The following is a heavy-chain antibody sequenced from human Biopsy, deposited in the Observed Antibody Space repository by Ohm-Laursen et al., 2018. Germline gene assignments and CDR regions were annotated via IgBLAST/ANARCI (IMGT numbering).Heavy chain of an antibody. CDR2: IGGGGSPT. D-gene: IGHD2-21*02. V-gene: IGHV3-23*01. J-gene: IGHJ3*01. Sequence: GSLRLSCAASGFTLSNYGMHWVRQAPGKVLEWVSAIGGGGSPTLYADSVKGRFTISRDDSKNTLYLQMNSLRVEDTAVYFCSKLGGDPAPFDRASDVWSRGTKVTVSS. CDR1: GFTLSNYG. CDR3: SKLGGDPAPFDRASDV.